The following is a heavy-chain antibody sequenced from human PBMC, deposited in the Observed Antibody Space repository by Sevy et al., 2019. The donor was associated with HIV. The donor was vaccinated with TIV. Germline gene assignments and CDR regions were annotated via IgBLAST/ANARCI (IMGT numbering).Heavy chain of an antibody. CDR1: GFTFSNYW. CDR3: ARVREYSYGEFDY. Sequence: GGSLRLSCAASGFTFSNYWMNWARQPPGKGLVWVSRISSDGSITNYADSVKARFTISRYNAKNTLYLQMNSLRAEDTAVYYCARVREYSYGEFDYWGQGTLVTVSS. V-gene: IGHV3-74*01. D-gene: IGHD5-18*01. CDR2: ISSDGSIT. J-gene: IGHJ4*02.